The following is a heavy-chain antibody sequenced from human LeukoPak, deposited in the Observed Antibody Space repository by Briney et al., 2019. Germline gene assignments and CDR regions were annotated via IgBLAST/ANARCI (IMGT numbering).Heavy chain of an antibody. CDR1: GFTFSSHW. Sequence: PGGSLRLSCAASGFTFSSHWMSWVRQAPGKGLEWVSAISRSGSNTYYADSVKGRFTSSRDNSKNTLFLQMNSLRAEDTAVYYCAKHSGEVIVGATVNAWGQGTLVTVSS. J-gene: IGHJ4*02. CDR2: ISRSGSNT. V-gene: IGHV3-23*01. CDR3: AKHSGEVIVGATVNA. D-gene: IGHD1-26*01.